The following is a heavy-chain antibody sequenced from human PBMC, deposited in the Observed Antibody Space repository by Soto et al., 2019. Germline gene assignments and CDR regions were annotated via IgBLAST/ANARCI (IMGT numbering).Heavy chain of an antibody. D-gene: IGHD3-10*01. CDR2: MNPNSGNT. CDR1: GYTFTSYD. CDR3: ARVGGSGSYYYMDV. V-gene: IGHV1-8*01. J-gene: IGHJ6*03. Sequence: ASVKRSCKASGYTFTSYDINWGRQATGQGLEWMGWMNPNSGNTGYAQKFQGRVTMTRNTSISTAYMELSSLRSEDTAVYYCARVGGSGSYYYMDVWGKATTVTVSS.